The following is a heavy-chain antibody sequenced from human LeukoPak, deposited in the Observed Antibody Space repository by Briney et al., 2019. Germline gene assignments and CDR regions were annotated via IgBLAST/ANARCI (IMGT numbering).Heavy chain of an antibody. D-gene: IGHD2-2*01. Sequence: GGSLRLSCEASGFTFTNHWMHWVRQAPGKGLEWVAFIRYDGSNKYYADSVKGRFTISRDNSKNTLYLQMNSLRAEDTAVYYCASDIVVVPAAIVDYWGQGTLVTVSS. J-gene: IGHJ4*02. CDR2: IRYDGSNK. CDR3: ASDIVVVPAAIVDY. CDR1: GFTFTNHW. V-gene: IGHV3-30*02.